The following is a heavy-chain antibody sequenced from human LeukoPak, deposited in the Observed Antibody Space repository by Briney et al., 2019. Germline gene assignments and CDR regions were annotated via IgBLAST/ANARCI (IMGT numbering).Heavy chain of an antibody. Sequence: PGGSLRLSCAVSGFTFNIYGMHWVRQAPGKGLEWVAFTRYDATNKYYADSVKGRFTISRDNSKNTLYLQVNSLRAADTALYYCARGFAGIAVAGTYYAMDVWGQGTTVTVSS. CDR3: ARGFAGIAVAGTYYAMDV. J-gene: IGHJ6*02. V-gene: IGHV3-30*02. CDR1: GFTFNIYG. CDR2: TRYDATNK. D-gene: IGHD6-19*01.